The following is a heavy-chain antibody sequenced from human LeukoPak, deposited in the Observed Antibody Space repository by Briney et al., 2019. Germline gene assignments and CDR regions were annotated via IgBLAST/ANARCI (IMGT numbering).Heavy chain of an antibody. V-gene: IGHV4-30-2*01. D-gene: IGHD3-9*01. CDR2: IYHSGST. Sequence: LRLSCAASGFTFSSYAMSWIRQPPGKGLEWIGYIYHSGSTYYNPSLKSRVTISVDRSKNQFSLKLSSVTAADTAVYYCARAYYDILTGYSHFDYWGQGTLVTVSS. CDR1: GFTFSSYA. CDR3: ARAYYDILTGYSHFDY. J-gene: IGHJ4*02.